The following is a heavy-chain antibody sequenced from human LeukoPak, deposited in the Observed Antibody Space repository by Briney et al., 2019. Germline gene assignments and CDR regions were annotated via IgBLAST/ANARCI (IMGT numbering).Heavy chain of an antibody. V-gene: IGHV4-61*01. CDR2: IYYNGRT. J-gene: IGHJ5*02. CDR1: GGSVSSGSHY. D-gene: IGHD3-16*02. Sequence: SETLSLTCIVSGGSVSSGSHYWSWVRQPPGKGLEWIGYIYYNGRTKYNPSLKSRVTISLDTSKNQFSLKLSSVTAADTAVYYCAKDLLPTSDYDYVWGSYRLNPWGQGTLVTVSS. CDR3: AKDLLPTSDYDYVWGSYRLNP.